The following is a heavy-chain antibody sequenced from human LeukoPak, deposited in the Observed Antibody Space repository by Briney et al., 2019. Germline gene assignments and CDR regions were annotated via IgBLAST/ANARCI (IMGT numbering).Heavy chain of an antibody. CDR2: ISDGSSTI. CDR1: GFTFSNYN. J-gene: IGHJ4*02. Sequence: GGSLRLSCAASGFTFSNYNLSWVRQAPGKGLEWVAYISDGSSTIYYADSVRGRLTTSRDNAKNSLYLQINSLRDDDTAAYDGARETVDLDYWGQGTLVTVSS. D-gene: IGHD4-23*01. CDR3: ARETVDLDY. V-gene: IGHV3-48*02.